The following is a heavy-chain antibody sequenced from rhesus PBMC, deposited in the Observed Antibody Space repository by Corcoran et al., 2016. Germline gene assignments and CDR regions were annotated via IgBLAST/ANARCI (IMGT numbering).Heavy chain of an antibody. Sequence: QVQLQESGPGLVTPSEPLSLTCAVSGGSISGYYWSWLRQPPGKGLEWIGRIYGSGGSTDNNPSLKSRVTISTDTSKNQFSLKLSSVTAADTAVYYCAAIETVDYWGQGVLVTVSS. CDR1: GGSISGYY. V-gene: IGHV4-160*01. CDR2: IYGSGGST. D-gene: IGHD2-15*01. CDR3: AAIETVDY. J-gene: IGHJ4*01.